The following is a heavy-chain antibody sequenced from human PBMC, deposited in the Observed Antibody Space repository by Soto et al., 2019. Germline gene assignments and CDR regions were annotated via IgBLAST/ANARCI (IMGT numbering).Heavy chain of an antibody. J-gene: IGHJ6*02. CDR3: AGAQRGGYYYYGMDV. CDR2: ISSSSSYI. D-gene: IGHD3-16*01. Sequence: EVQLVESGGGLVKPGGSLRLSCAASGFTFSSYSMNWVRQAPGKGLEWVSSISSSSSYIYYADSVKGRFSISRDNAKNSLYLQMNSLRAEDTAVYYCAGAQRGGYYYYGMDVWGQGTTVTVSS. V-gene: IGHV3-21*01. CDR1: GFTFSSYS.